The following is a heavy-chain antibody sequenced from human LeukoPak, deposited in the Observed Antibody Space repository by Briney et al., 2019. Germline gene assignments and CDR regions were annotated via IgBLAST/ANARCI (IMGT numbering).Heavy chain of an antibody. V-gene: IGHV3-49*04. J-gene: IGHJ4*02. CDR1: GFTFGDYA. D-gene: IGHD3-10*01. CDR3: ARIEVSGHGFDY. Sequence: GGSLRLSCTSSGFTFGDYAVTWVRQAPGKGLEWVCFMRSKAYGGATEYAASVKGRFTISRDDSKSIAHLQMNSLRTEDTAMYYCARIEVSGHGFDYWGQGALVTVSP. CDR2: MRSKAYGGAT.